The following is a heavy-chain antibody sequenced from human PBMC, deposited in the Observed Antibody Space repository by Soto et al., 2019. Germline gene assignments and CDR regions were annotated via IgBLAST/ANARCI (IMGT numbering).Heavy chain of an antibody. V-gene: IGHV3-30*18. CDR2: ISYDGGNI. CDR3: AKGILSATIGPYAMDV. CDR1: GFAFRSYA. D-gene: IGHD3-16*01. J-gene: IGHJ6*02. Sequence: LRLSCEASGFAFRSYAMHWVRQAPGKGLEWVGVISYDGGNIYYADSVKGRFTISRDNSKNTLYVQVNSLRPEDTAVYYCAKGILSATIGPYAMDVWGQGTTVTVSS.